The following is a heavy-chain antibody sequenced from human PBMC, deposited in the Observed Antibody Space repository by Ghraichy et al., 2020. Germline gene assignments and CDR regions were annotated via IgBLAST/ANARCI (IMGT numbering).Heavy chain of an antibody. V-gene: IGHV3-23*01. Sequence: GGSLRLSCAASGFTFTSYAMSWVRQAPGKGLEWVSIIGRSGDDTNYADSVKGRFTISRDDSKNTLSLQMNSLRAEDTAVYYCARVFYVMDVWGQGTTVTGSS. CDR1: GFTFTSYA. J-gene: IGHJ6*02. CDR3: ARVFYVMDV. CDR2: IGRSGDDT.